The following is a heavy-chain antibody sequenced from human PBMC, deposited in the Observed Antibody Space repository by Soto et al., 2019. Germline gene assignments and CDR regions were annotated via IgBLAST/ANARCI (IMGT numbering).Heavy chain of an antibody. CDR2: IYHSGST. D-gene: IGHD6-6*01. V-gene: IGHV4-30-2*01. Sequence: PSETLSLTCAVSGGSISSGGYSWSWIRRPPGKGLEWIGYIYHSGSTYYNPSLKSRVTISVDRSKNQFSLKLSSVTAADTAVYYCARSHIVPRLFMYPYDYWGQGTPVTVSS. CDR3: ARSHIVPRLFMYPYDY. J-gene: IGHJ4*02. CDR1: GGSISSGGYS.